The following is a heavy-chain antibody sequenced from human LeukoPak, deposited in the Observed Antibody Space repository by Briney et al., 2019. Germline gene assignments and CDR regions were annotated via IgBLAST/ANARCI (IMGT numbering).Heavy chain of an antibody. Sequence: ASVKVSCKASGYTFTSYGISWVRQAPGQGLEWMGWINAGNGNTKYSQKFQGRVTITRDTSASTAYMELSSLRSEDTAVYYCVFTSGSYLGSNFDYWGQGTLVTVSS. D-gene: IGHD1-26*01. CDR2: INAGNGNT. J-gene: IGHJ4*02. CDR3: VFTSGSYLGSNFDY. CDR1: GYTFTSYG. V-gene: IGHV1-18*01.